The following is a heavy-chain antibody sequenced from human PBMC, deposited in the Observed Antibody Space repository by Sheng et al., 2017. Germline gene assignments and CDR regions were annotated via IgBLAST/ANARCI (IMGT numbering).Heavy chain of an antibody. D-gene: IGHD3-10*01. CDR2: VNHSGST. J-gene: IGHJ6*02. CDR1: GGSFSGYY. Sequence: QVQLQQWGAGLLKPSETLSLTCAVYGGSFSGYYWSWIRQPPREGAWSGLGKVNHSGSTNYNPSLKSRVTISVDTSKNQFSLKLSSVTAADTAVYYCARGYYGSGSYYPPSDGMDVWGQGTTVTVSS. V-gene: IGHV4-34*01. CDR3: ARGYYGSGSYYPPSDGMDV.